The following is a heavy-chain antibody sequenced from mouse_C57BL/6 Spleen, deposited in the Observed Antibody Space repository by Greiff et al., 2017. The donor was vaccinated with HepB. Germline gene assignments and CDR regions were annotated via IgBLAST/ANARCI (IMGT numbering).Heavy chain of an antibody. J-gene: IGHJ1*03. V-gene: IGHV8-12*01. CDR2: IYWDDDK. Sequence: QVTLKESGPGILQSSQTLSLTCSFSGFSLSTSGMGVSWIRQPSGKGLEWLAHIYWDDDKRYNPSLKSRLTISKDPSRNQVFLKITSVDTADTATYYCARSLYYYGSHWYFDVWGTGTTVTVSS. D-gene: IGHD1-1*01. CDR1: GFSLSTSGMG. CDR3: ARSLYYYGSHWYFDV.